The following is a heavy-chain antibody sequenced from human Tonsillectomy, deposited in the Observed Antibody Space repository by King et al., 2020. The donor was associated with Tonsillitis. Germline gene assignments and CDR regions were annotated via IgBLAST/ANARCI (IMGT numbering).Heavy chain of an antibody. CDR3: ARVSAVVVAGP. J-gene: IGHJ5*02. CDR1: GGSISRGGYS. V-gene: IGHV4-30-2*01. D-gene: IGHD2-15*01. CDR2: TYHSGST. Sequence: LQLQESGSGLVKPSQTLSLTCAVSGGSISRGGYSWSWIRQPPGKGLAWIGYTYHSGSTYYNPSLKSRVTISVDRSKNQFSLKLSSVTAADTAVYYCARVSAVVVAGPWGQGTLVPVSS.